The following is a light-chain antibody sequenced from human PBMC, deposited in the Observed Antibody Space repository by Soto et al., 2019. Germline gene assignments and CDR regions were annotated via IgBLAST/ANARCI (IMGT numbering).Light chain of an antibody. Sequence: QSALTQPGSVSGSPGQSVTISCTGTSSDVGAYKYVSWYQRYPGEAPKVMIYDVTQRPSGVPDRFSGTKSGNTASLTMSGLQAEDEADYYCCSYAGSYTWVFGSGTKLTVL. V-gene: IGLV2-11*01. CDR1: SSDVGAYKY. J-gene: IGLJ1*01. CDR2: DVT. CDR3: CSYAGSYTWV.